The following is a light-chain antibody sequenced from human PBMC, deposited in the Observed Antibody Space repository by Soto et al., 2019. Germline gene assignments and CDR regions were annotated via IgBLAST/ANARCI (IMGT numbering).Light chain of an antibody. CDR3: SSYAGSSNFVL. J-gene: IGLJ7*01. CDR2: EVT. Sequence: QSALTQPPSASGSPGQSVTISCTGTSSDVGAYNYVSWYQQFPGKAPKLIIYEVTKRPSGVPDRYSGSKSGNTASLTVSGLQAEDEADYYCSSYAGSSNFVLFGGGTQLTVL. V-gene: IGLV2-8*01. CDR1: SSDVGAYNY.